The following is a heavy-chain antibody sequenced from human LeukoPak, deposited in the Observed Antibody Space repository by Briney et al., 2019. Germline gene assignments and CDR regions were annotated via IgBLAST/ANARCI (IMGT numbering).Heavy chain of an antibody. V-gene: IGHV4-39*07. CDR2: IYYSGST. CDR1: GGSISSSSYY. D-gene: IGHD4-17*01. CDR3: ARDPAYGDYASI. Sequence: PSETLSLTCTVSGGSISSSSYYWGWIRQPPGKGLEWIGSIYYSGSTYYNPSLKSRVTISVDTSKNQFSLKLGSVTAADTAVYYCARDPAYGDYASIRGQGTLVTVSS. J-gene: IGHJ4*02.